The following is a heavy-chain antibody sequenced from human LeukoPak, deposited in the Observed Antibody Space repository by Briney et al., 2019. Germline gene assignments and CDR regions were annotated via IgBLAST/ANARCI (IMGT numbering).Heavy chain of an antibody. Sequence: PGGSLRLSCAASGFTFSRYVMSWVRQAPGKRLEWVSTISASDATTYYADSVKGRFTISRDNSKNTLHLQMNSLRVEDTAVYYCVTRGTTAMKYIEHWGQGTLVTVSS. D-gene: IGHD2-2*01. J-gene: IGHJ4*02. CDR1: GFTFSRYV. V-gene: IGHV3-23*01. CDR3: VTRGTTAMKYIEH. CDR2: ISASDATT.